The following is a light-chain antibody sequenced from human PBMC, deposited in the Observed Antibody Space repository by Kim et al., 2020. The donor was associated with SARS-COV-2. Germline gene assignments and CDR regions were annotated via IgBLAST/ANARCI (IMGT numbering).Light chain of an antibody. J-gene: IGLJ2*01. CDR3: QAWDSSTADVV. CDR1: KLGDKY. Sequence: SPGQTASITCSGDKLGDKYACWYQQKPGQSPVLVIYQDSKRPSGIPERFSGSNSGNTATLTISGTQAMVEADYYCQAWDSSTADVVFGGGTQLTVL. V-gene: IGLV3-1*01. CDR2: QDS.